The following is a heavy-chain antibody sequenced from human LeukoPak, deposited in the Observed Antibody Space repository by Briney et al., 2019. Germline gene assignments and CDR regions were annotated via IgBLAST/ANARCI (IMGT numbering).Heavy chain of an antibody. Sequence: GGSVSLSCAASGFNFSSYALSWVGQAPGKGLEWVSAISGSGGSTYYADSVKGRFTISRDNSKNTLDLQMNSLRAEGTAVYYCAKHDHFGGSWYFDYWGQGTLVTVSS. V-gene: IGHV3-23*01. J-gene: IGHJ4*02. CDR3: AKHDHFGGSWYFDY. CDR1: GFNFSSYA. CDR2: ISGSGGST. D-gene: IGHD2-15*01.